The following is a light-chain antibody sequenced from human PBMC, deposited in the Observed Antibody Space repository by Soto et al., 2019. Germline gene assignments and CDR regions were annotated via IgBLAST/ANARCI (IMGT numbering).Light chain of an antibody. V-gene: IGKV1-39*01. CDR1: QSCVSY. CDR2: AAF. Sequence: DSQMSQSPSSLSAAVGDGGTVTWRGSQSCVSYLNLYQQKPGKAHKLLIYAAFTLQSAVPSRFSGSGSGTDFPLTISSLQPEDFASYYCQQSYSSPLTFGGGTKVDIK. CDR3: QQSYSSPLT. J-gene: IGKJ4*01.